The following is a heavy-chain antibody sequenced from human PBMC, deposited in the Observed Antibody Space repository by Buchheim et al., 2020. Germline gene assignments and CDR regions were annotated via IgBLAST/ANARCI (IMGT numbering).Heavy chain of an antibody. CDR3: AKVPRFDTWYFDL. V-gene: IGHV3-33*06. CDR2: IWYDGSSQ. D-gene: IGHD3-16*01. J-gene: IGHJ2*01. CDR1: GFTFGSSA. Sequence: QVQLVESGGGVVQPGRSLRLSCAASGFTFGSSAMHWVRQAPGKGLEWVAAIWYDGSSQYYSDSVRGRLTISRDISKNTLHLQMDSLRAEDTAMYYCAKVPRFDTWYFDLWGRGTL.